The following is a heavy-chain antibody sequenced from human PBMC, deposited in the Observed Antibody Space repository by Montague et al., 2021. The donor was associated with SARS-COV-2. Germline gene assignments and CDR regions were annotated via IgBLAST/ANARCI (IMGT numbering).Heavy chain of an antibody. Sequence: SETLSLTCTVSGGSISSSSYYWSWIRQPPGQELKWIGCIYCSGSSYYNPSLQSRVTISVDTTKNQFSLKLISVTAADTAVYYCAREGECLSRVSYYFDYWGQGTLVTVSS. CDR3: AREGECLSRVSYYFDY. CDR2: IYCSGSS. D-gene: IGHD5/OR15-5a*01. CDR1: GGSISSSSYY. V-gene: IGHV4-39*07. J-gene: IGHJ4*02.